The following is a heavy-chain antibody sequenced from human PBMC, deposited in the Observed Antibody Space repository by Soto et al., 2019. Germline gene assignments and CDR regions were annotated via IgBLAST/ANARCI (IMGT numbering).Heavy chain of an antibody. D-gene: IGHD2-2*01. V-gene: IGHV4-31*02. Sequence: QVQLRESGPGVVKPSQTLSLNCHVSSGSVTSGRFFWSWVRQQPGKGLEWIGHIYYSGNTHYNPSLESRLAMSVDISHNQLSLTLTGVTPADSAVYYCARSLPGGTIFYMDVWGAGTPVTVSS. CDR3: ARSLPGGTIFYMDV. J-gene: IGHJ6*03. CDR2: IYYSGNT. CDR1: SGSVTSGRFF.